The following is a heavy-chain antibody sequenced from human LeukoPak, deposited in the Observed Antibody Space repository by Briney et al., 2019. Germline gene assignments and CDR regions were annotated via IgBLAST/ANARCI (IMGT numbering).Heavy chain of an antibody. Sequence: GGSLRLSCAASGFTFSSYSMNWVRQAPGKGLEWVSSISSSSSYIYYADSVKGRFIISRDNAKNSLYLQMNSLRAEDTAVYYCASMVGANSDAFDIWGQGTMVTVSS. CDR1: GFTFSSYS. CDR2: ISSSSSYI. CDR3: ASMVGANSDAFDI. V-gene: IGHV3-21*01. J-gene: IGHJ3*02. D-gene: IGHD1-26*01.